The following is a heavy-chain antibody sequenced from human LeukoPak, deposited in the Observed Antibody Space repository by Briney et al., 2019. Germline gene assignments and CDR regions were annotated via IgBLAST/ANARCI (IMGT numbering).Heavy chain of an antibody. D-gene: IGHD2-2*01. CDR2: IKSKTDGGTT. J-gene: IGHJ6*03. CDR1: GFTFSNAW. Sequence: GGSLRLSCAASGFTFSNAWMSWVRQAPGKGLEWVGRIKSKTDGGTTDYAAPVKGRFTISRDDSENTLYLQMNSLKTEDIAVYYCTTVVVPAAFARRDYYYYYMDVWGKGTTVTVSS. CDR3: TTVVVPAAFARRDYYYYYMDV. V-gene: IGHV3-15*01.